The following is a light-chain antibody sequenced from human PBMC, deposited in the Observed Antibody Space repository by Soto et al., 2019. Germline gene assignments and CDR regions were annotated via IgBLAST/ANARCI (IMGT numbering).Light chain of an antibody. J-gene: IGLJ1*01. CDR1: SSDIGAYDY. CDR2: EVN. Sequence: QSALTQPASLSGFPGQSITISCTGTSSDIGAYDYVSWFQQHPGKAPKLMISEVNNRPSGVSNRFSGSKSGNTASLTISILQAEDEADYYCCSYAGSSTYVFGTGTKLTVL. CDR3: CSYAGSSTYV. V-gene: IGLV2-23*02.